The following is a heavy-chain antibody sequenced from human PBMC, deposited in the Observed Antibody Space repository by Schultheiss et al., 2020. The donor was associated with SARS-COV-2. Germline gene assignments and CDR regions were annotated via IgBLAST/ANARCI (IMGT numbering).Heavy chain of an antibody. V-gene: IGHV4-59*12. CDR1: GGSISSYY. Sequence: SETLSLTCTVSGGSISSYYWSWIRQPPGKGLEWIGYNPSLKSRVTMSVDTSKNQFSLKLSSVTAADTAVYYCARGWAAGRYFDYWGQGTLVTVSS. J-gene: IGHJ4*02. D-gene: IGHD3-10*01. CDR3: ARGWAAGRYFDY.